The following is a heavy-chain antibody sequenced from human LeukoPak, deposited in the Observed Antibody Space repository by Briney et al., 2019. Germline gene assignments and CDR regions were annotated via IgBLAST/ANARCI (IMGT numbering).Heavy chain of an antibody. J-gene: IGHJ4*02. D-gene: IGHD2-15*01. Sequence: GESLKISCEASGYSFSSHGIVWVRQMPGKGLEWMGIINPADSVTIYSPSFQRQVTISADKSITTAYLQWSSLKASDTAMYYCARRYCSGGTCYYFDYWGQGALVTVSS. CDR3: ARRYCSGGTCYYFDY. CDR2: INPADSVT. CDR1: GYSFSSHG. V-gene: IGHV5-51*01.